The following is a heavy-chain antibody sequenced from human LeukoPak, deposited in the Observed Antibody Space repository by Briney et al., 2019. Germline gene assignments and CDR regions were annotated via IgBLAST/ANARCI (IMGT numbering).Heavy chain of an antibody. J-gene: IGHJ6*02. Sequence: ASVNVSCKASGYTFTSYGSSWVRQAPARGLEWMGWISAYNGNTNYAQKLQGRVTMTTDTSTSTAYMELRSLRSDDTAVYYCARDPPGPHIQGYCSGGSCYSGPGYYYYYGMDVWGQGTTVTVSS. CDR1: GYTFTSYG. CDR2: ISAYNGNT. CDR3: ARDPPGPHIQGYCSGGSCYSGPGYYYYYGMDV. D-gene: IGHD2-15*01. V-gene: IGHV1-18*01.